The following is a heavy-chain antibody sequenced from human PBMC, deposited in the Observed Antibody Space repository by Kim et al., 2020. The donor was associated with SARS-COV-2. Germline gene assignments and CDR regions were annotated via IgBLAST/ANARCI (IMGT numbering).Heavy chain of an antibody. Sequence: KYTPRHVKGRFTISREHSKNTRYLQMNSLGAEDTAVYYCARGWFGEPADYWGQGTLVTVSS. CDR2: K. V-gene: IGHV3-30*01. CDR3: ARGWFGEPADY. J-gene: IGHJ4*02. D-gene: IGHD3-10*01.